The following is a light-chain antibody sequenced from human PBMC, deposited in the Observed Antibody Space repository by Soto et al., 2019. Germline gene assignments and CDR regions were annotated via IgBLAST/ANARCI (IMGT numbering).Light chain of an antibody. CDR2: GTS. Sequence: EIVLTQSPGTLSLSRGERATLSCRASQSVSSKYLAWYQQKPGQAPRLLIYGTSSRATGISDRFRGSGSGTDFTLTISRLEPEDFAVYYCQQRSNWPPITFGQGTRLEIK. CDR1: QSVSSKY. CDR3: QQRSNWPPIT. J-gene: IGKJ5*01. V-gene: IGKV3D-20*02.